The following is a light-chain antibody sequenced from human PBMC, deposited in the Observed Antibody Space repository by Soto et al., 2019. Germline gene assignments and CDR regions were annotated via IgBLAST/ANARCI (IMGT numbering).Light chain of an antibody. CDR2: GAS. J-gene: IGKJ4*01. CDR3: QQYDNWPLT. V-gene: IGKV3-15*01. Sequence: EVVMTQSPATLSVSPGEGATLSCRASQSVRSNLAWYQKKPGQSHRLLIYGASTRATAVPARFSGSGSGTEFTFTISSLQSEDFAVYYCQQYDNWPLTFGGGTQVEIK. CDR1: QSVRSN.